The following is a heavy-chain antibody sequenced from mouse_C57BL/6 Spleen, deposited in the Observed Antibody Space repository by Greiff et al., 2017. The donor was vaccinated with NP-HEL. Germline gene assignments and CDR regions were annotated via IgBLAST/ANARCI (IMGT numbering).Heavy chain of an antibody. CDR2: INPNYGTT. Sequence: EVKVVESGPELVKPGASVKISCKASGYSFTDYNMNWVKQSNGKSLEWIGVINPNYGTTSYNQKFKGKATLTVDQSSSTAYMQLNSLTSEDSAVYYCARSGGYYGSIYAMDYWGQGTSVTVSS. D-gene: IGHD1-1*01. V-gene: IGHV1-39*01. CDR3: ARSGGYYGSIYAMDY. J-gene: IGHJ4*01. CDR1: GYSFTDYN.